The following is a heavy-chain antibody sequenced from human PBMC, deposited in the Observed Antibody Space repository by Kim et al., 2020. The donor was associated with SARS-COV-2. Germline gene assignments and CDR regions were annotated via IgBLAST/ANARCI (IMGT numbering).Heavy chain of an antibody. Sequence: SETLSLTCTVSGGSISSYYWSWIRQPPGKGLEWIGYIYYSGSTNYNPSLKSRVTISVDTSKNQFSLKLSSVTAADTAVYYCASYRYQPGGHGWFDPWGQGNLVTVSS. D-gene: IGHD3-16*02. CDR1: GGSISSYY. CDR2: IYYSGST. CDR3: ASYRYQPGGHGWFDP. J-gene: IGHJ5*02. V-gene: IGHV4-59*01.